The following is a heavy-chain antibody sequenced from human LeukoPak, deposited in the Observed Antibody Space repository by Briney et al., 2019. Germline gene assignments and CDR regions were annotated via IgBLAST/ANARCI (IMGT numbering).Heavy chain of an antibody. D-gene: IGHD3-3*01. V-gene: IGHV5-51*01. J-gene: IGHJ4*02. CDR3: ARHKNGDFGIDY. Sequence: GEALQISCKGSGYGFSNYWIGWVRQMPGKGREWRGIIYPGDSDTRYSPSFQGQVTISADKSISTAYLQWSSLKASDTAMYYCARHKNGDFGIDYWGQGTLVTVSS. CDR1: GYGFSNYW. CDR2: IYPGDSDT.